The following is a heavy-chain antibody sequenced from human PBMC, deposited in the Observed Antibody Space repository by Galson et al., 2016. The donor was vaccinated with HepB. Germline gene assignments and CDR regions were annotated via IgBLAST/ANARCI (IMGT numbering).Heavy chain of an antibody. CDR1: GFTSSDFS. CDR3: AIAAFHGDYEGDAFDI. V-gene: IGHV3-21*01. CDR2: ISTSGTYI. J-gene: IGHJ3*02. D-gene: IGHD4-17*01. Sequence: SLRLSCAASGFTSSDFSINWVRQAPGKGLEWVSSISTSGTYIYYADSLQGRFTITRDSSQNSVYLQMNSLRAEDTALYFCAIAAFHGDYEGDAFDIWGRGTLLTVSS.